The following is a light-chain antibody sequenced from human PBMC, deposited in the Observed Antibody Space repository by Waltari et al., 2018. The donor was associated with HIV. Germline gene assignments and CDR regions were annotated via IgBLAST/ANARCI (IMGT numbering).Light chain of an antibody. CDR1: SSNIESNY. J-gene: IGLJ2*01. V-gene: IGLV1-47*01. Sequence: QSVLTQPPSASGTPGQRVTISCSGSSSNIESNYVYCYQQLPGTAPKLLIYRSIQRPSGVPDRFSGSKSGTSASLAISGLRSEDEADYYCAAWDDSLSVVVFGGGTKLTVL. CDR3: AAWDDSLSVVV. CDR2: RSI.